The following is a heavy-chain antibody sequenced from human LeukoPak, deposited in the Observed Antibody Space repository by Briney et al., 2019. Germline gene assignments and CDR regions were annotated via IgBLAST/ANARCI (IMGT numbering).Heavy chain of an antibody. J-gene: IGHJ3*02. CDR3: ARPTTVTTISADAFDI. V-gene: IGHV3-21*01. CDR1: GFTFSSYG. D-gene: IGHD4-17*01. CDR2: ISSGGTYK. Sequence: GGSLRLSCAASGFTFSSYGMHWVRQAPGKGLEWVSSISSGGTYKYYADSVKGRFTISRDNAQNSLYLQMNSLRAEDSSVYYCARPTTVTTISADAFDIWGQGTMVTVSS.